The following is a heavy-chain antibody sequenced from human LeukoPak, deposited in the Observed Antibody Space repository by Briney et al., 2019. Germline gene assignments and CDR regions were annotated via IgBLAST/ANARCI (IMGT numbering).Heavy chain of an antibody. V-gene: IGHV3-74*01. CDR2: INSDETTL. CDR1: GFTLSKHW. Sequence: GGSLRLSCAASGFTLSKHWMHWVRRAPGKGLVWVSRINSDETTLQYADSVKGRFTISRDTAKNTLYLQMNSLRAEDTAVYYCARVIVGGTGFGCWGQGTLVTVSS. CDR3: ARVIVGGTGFGC. J-gene: IGHJ4*02. D-gene: IGHD1-26*01.